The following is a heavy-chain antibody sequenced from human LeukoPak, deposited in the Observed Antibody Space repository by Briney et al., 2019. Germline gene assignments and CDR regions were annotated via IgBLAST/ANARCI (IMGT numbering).Heavy chain of an antibody. J-gene: IGHJ6*03. CDR3: AKGGGYEAQYYYYYLDV. D-gene: IGHD5-12*01. V-gene: IGHV3-23*01. Sequence: GGSLRLSCAASGFAFSSYGMSWVRQAPGKGLEWVSAISGSGGSTYYADSVKGRFTISRDNSKNTLYLQMKSLRAEDTAVYYCAKGGGYEAQYYYYYLDVWGKGTTVTISS. CDR1: GFAFSSYG. CDR2: ISGSGGST.